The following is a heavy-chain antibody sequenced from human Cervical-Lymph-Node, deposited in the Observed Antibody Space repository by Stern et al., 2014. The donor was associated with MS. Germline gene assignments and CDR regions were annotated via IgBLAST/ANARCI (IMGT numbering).Heavy chain of an antibody. CDR1: GYTLTGYY. CDR3: ARDMGNWGDDY. CDR2: INPNSGDT. D-gene: IGHD7-27*01. Sequence: VQLVESGAEVKKPGASVKVSCKASGYTLTGYYIHWVRQAPGQGLEWMGWINPNSGDTNYAQKFQGRVTMTSDTSISTAYMELSRLTSDDTAVYYCARDMGNWGDDYWGQGTLVTVSS. V-gene: IGHV1-2*02. J-gene: IGHJ4*02.